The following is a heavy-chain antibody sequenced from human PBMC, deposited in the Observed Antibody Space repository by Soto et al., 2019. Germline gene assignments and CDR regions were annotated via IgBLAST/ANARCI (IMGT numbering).Heavy chain of an antibody. CDR3: AREGEQLALFDY. CDR1: GFTFSSYA. Sequence: EVQLVESGGGLVQPGGSLRLSWAASGFTFSSYAMHWVRQPPGKGLEYVSAISSNGGSTYYANSVKGRFTISRDNSKNTLYLQMGSLRAENMAVYYCAREGEQLALFDYWGQGTLVTVSS. V-gene: IGHV3-64*01. D-gene: IGHD6-6*01. CDR2: ISSNGGST. J-gene: IGHJ4*02.